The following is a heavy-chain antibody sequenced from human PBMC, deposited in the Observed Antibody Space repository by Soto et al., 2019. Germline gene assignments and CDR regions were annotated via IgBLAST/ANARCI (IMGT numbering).Heavy chain of an antibody. V-gene: IGHV1-46*01. CDR1: GYTFTTYY. D-gene: IGHD2-15*01. J-gene: IGHJ4*02. Sequence: QVQLVQSGAEVKKPGASVKVSCKASGYTFTTYYMHWVRQAPGQGLEWMGIINPNGGSTTYAQKFQGRVTMTRDTSTSTVYMELSRLRSEDTAVYYCARAGYCSGGICFHANFDYWGQGTLVTLSS. CDR3: ARAGYCSGGICFHANFDY. CDR2: INPNGGST.